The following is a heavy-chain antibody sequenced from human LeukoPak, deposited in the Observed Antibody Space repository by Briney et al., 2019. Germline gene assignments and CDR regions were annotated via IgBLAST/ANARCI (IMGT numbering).Heavy chain of an antibody. CDR3: AKERDTAMVTIDY. CDR2: IRYDGSNK. J-gene: IGHJ4*02. Sequence: GGSLRLSCAASGFTFSSYGMHWVRQAPGKGLEWVAFIRYDGSNKYYADSVKGRFTISRDNSKNTLYLQMNSLRAEDTAVYYCAKERDTAMVTIDYWGQGTLVTISS. D-gene: IGHD5-18*01. CDR1: GFTFSSYG. V-gene: IGHV3-30*02.